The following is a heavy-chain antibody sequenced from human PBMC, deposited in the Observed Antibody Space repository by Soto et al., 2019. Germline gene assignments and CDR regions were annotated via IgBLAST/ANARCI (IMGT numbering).Heavy chain of an antibody. CDR1: GFTFSSYS. CDR3: ASLTSYDSSGYYGY. J-gene: IGHJ4*02. D-gene: IGHD3-22*01. CDR2: ISSSSSYI. V-gene: IGHV3-21*01. Sequence: EVQLVESGGGLVKPGGSLRLSCAASGFTFSSYSMNWVRQAPGTGLEWVSSISSSSSYIYYADSVKVRFTISRDNAKNALYLQRNSLRAEDTAVYYCASLTSYDSSGYYGYWGQGTLVTVSP.